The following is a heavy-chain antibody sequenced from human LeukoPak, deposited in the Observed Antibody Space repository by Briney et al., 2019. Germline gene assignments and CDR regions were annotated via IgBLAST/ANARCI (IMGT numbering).Heavy chain of an antibody. CDR1: GFTFSSYG. D-gene: IGHD1-26*01. J-gene: IGHJ4*02. CDR2: ISGSGGST. V-gene: IGHV3-23*01. Sequence: YPGGSLRLSCAASGFTFSSYGMSWVRQAPGKGLEWVSAISGSGGSTYYADSVKGRFTISRDNSKNTLYLQMNSLRAEDTAVYYCAKRWSGSYSLANDYWGQGTLVTVSS. CDR3: AKRWSGSYSLANDY.